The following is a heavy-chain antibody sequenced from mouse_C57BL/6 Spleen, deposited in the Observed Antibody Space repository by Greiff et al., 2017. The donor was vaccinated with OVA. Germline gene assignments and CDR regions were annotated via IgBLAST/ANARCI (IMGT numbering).Heavy chain of an antibody. J-gene: IGHJ1*03. D-gene: IGHD1-1*01. CDR3: AREVTTVVAEGNYWYFDV. CDR2: INYDGSST. V-gene: IGHV5-16*01. Sequence: EVQVVESEGGLVQPGSSMKLSCTASGFTFSDYYMAWVRQVPEKGLEWVANINYDGSSTYYLDSLKSRFIISRDNAKNILYLQMSSLKSEDTATYYCAREVTTVVAEGNYWYFDVWGTGTTVTVSS. CDR1: GFTFSDYY.